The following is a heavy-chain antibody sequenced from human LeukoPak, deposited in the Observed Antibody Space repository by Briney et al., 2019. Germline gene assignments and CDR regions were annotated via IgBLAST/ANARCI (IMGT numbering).Heavy chain of an antibody. CDR3: ARVWGILGYCSSTSCLGPFDP. Sequence: ASVKVSCKASGGTFSSYTISWARQAPGQGLEWMGRIIPILGIANYAQKFQGRVTITADKSTSTAYMELSSLRSEDTAVYYCARVWGILGYCSSTSCLGPFDPWGQGTLVTVSS. V-gene: IGHV1-69*02. CDR1: GGTFSSYT. CDR2: IIPILGIA. J-gene: IGHJ5*02. D-gene: IGHD2-2*01.